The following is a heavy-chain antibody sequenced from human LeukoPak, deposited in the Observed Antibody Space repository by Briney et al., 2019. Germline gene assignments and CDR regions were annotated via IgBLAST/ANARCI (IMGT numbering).Heavy chain of an antibody. CDR1: GYTFTSYY. D-gene: IGHD2-15*01. CDR3: ARDRVLVRNVVVVAANRRWFDP. J-gene: IGHJ5*02. Sequence: GASVKVSCKASGYTFTSYYMHWVRQAPGQGLEWMGIINPSGGSTSYAQKFQGRVTMTRDTSTSTVYMELSSLRSEDTAVYYCARDRVLVRNVVVVAANRRWFDPWGQGTLVTVSS. CDR2: INPSGGST. V-gene: IGHV1-46*01.